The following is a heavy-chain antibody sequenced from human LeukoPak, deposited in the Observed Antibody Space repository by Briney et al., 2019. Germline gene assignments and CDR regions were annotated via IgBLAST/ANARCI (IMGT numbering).Heavy chain of an antibody. D-gene: IGHD2-2*01. CDR2: INHSGST. J-gene: IGHJ6*03. CDR3: VVKDIVVVPQSGIDYMDV. V-gene: IGHV4-34*01. Sequence: SETLSLTCAVYGGSFSGYYWSWIRQPPGKGLEWIGEINHSGSTNYNPSLKSRVTISVDTSKNQFSLKLSSVTAADTAVYYCVVKDIVVVPQSGIDYMDVWGKGTTVTVSS. CDR1: GGSFSGYY.